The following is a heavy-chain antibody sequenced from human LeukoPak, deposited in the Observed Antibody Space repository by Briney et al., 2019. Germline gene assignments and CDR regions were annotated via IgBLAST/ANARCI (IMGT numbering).Heavy chain of an antibody. V-gene: IGHV4-31*03. Sequence: SQTRSLTCTVSGGSISSGGYYWSWIRQHPGKGLEWIGYIYYSGSTYYNPSLKSRVTISVDTSKNQFSLKLSSVTAADTAVYYCARDTRGYYGMDVWGKGTTVTVSS. CDR1: GGSISSGGYY. J-gene: IGHJ6*04. CDR2: IYYSGST. CDR3: ARDTRGYYGMDV.